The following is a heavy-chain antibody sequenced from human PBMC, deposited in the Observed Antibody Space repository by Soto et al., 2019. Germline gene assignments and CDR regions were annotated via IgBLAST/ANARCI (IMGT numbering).Heavy chain of an antibody. Sequence: PGGPLRLSCAASGFTFSSYAMSWVRQAPGKGLEWVSAIRGSGGSTYYADSVKGRFTISRDNSKNTLYLQMNSLRAEDTAVYYCAKDTAYYYDSSGYLNYWGQGTLVTVSS. J-gene: IGHJ4*02. CDR1: GFTFSSYA. V-gene: IGHV3-23*01. CDR3: AKDTAYYYDSSGYLNY. CDR2: IRGSGGST. D-gene: IGHD3-22*01.